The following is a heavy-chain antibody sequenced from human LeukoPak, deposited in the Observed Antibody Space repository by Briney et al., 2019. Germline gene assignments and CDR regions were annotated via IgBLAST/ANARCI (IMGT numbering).Heavy chain of an antibody. D-gene: IGHD2-21*02. J-gene: IGHJ4*02. CDR2: INPSGGST. CDR3: ARASACGGDCYYYFDY. CDR1: GYTFTSYY. V-gene: IGHV1-46*01. Sequence: ASVKVSCKASGYTFTSYYMHWVRQAPGQGLEWMGIINPSGGSTSYAQKFQGRVTITADKSTSTAYMELSSLRSEDTAVYYCARASACGGDCYYYFDYWGQGTLVTVSS.